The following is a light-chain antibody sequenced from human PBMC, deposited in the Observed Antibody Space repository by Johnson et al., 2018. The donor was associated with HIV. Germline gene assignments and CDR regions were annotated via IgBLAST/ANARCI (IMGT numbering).Light chain of an antibody. CDR2: ENN. J-gene: IGLJ1*01. Sequence: SVLTQPPSVSAAPGQKVTIFCSGSSSNIGNNYVSWYQQVPGTAPKLLIYENNKRPSGIPDRFSGSKSGTSATLGITGLQTGDEADYYCGTWDSSLSTSVFGTGTKVTVL. CDR1: SSNIGNNY. CDR3: GTWDSSLSTSV. V-gene: IGLV1-51*02.